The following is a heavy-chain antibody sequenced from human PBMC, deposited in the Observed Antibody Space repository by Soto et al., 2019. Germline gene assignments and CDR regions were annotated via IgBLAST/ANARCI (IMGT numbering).Heavy chain of an antibody. V-gene: IGHV3-21*01. J-gene: IGHJ3*02. Sequence: RLSCAASGFTFSSYSMNWVRQAPGKGLEWVSSISSSSSYIYYADSVKGRFTISRDNAKNSLYLQMNSLRAEDTAVYYCARDCDDYGGTEAFDILGQGTMVTVSS. CDR1: GFTFSSYS. D-gene: IGHD4-17*01. CDR2: ISSSSSYI. CDR3: ARDCDDYGGTEAFDI.